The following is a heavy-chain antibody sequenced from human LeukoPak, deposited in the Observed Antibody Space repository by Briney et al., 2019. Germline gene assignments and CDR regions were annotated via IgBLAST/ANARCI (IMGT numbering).Heavy chain of an antibody. CDR1: GYTFTSYG. D-gene: IGHD3-3*01. J-gene: IGHJ4*02. Sequence: ASVKVSCKASGYTFTSYGISWVRQAPGQGLEWTGWISAYNGNTNYAQKLQGRVTMTTDTSTSTAYMELRSLRSDDTAVYYCARDPRAHYDFWSGTDFDYWGQGTLVTVSS. CDR2: ISAYNGNT. V-gene: IGHV1-18*01. CDR3: ARDPRAHYDFWSGTDFDY.